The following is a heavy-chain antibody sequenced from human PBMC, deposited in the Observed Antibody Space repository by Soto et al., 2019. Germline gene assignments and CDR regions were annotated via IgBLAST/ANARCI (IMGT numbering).Heavy chain of an antibody. V-gene: IGHV3-30-3*01. Sequence: GGSLRLSCRASGFILSDYAIHWVRQAPGRGLEWVAVLIDDGYFQYYADSVKGRFTISSDKSNNTVYLHMSSLRVDDTAVYYCAREWGRSYYYGMDVWGQGTTVTVSS. D-gene: IGHD3-10*01. J-gene: IGHJ6*02. CDR2: LIDDGYFQ. CDR3: AREWGRSYYYGMDV. CDR1: GFILSDYA.